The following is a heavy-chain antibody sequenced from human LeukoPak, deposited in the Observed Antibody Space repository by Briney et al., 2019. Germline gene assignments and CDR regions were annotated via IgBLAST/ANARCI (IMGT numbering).Heavy chain of an antibody. V-gene: IGHV3-64D*06. CDR2: ISSNGGST. D-gene: IGHD2-15*01. J-gene: IGHJ3*02. Sequence: GGSLRLSCSASGFTFSSYAIHWVRQAPGKGLEYVSAISSNGGSTYYADSVKGRFTISRDNSKNTLYLQMSSLRAEDTAVYYCVPLVVAAALNDAFDIWGQGTMVTVSS. CDR1: GFTFSSYA. CDR3: VPLVVAAALNDAFDI.